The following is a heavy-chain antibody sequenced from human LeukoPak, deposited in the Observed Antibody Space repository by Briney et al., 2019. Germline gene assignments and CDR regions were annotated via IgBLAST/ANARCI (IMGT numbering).Heavy chain of an antibody. Sequence: ASVKVSCKASGYTFTGYYTHWVRQAPGQGLEWMGRINPNSGGTNYAQKFQGRVTMTRDTSISTAYMELSRLRSDDTAVYYCARDEDYCSGGSCYVSYYYYYMDVWGKGTTVTVSS. V-gene: IGHV1-2*06. J-gene: IGHJ6*03. CDR1: GYTFTGYY. CDR2: INPNSGGT. D-gene: IGHD2-15*01. CDR3: ARDEDYCSGGSCYVSYYYYYMDV.